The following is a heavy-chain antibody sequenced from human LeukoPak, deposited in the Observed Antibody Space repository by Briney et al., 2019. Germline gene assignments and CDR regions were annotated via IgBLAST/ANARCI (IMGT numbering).Heavy chain of an antibody. J-gene: IGHJ4*02. D-gene: IGHD3-22*01. V-gene: IGHV3-11*01. Sequence: GGSLRLSCAASGFTFSDYYMSWIRQAPGKGLEWVSYISSSGSTIYYADSVKGRFTISRDNAKNSLYLQMNSLRAEDTAVHYCASETNYYDSSGYSGYWGQGTLVTVSS. CDR3: ASETNYYDSSGYSGY. CDR1: GFTFSDYY. CDR2: ISSSGSTI.